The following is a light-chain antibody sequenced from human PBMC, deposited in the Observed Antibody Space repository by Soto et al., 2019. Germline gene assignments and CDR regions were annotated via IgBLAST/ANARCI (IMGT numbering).Light chain of an antibody. V-gene: IGKV3-20*01. CDR1: QSVSSSY. J-gene: IGKJ4*01. CDR3: QQYGSSPLT. CDR2: GAS. Sequence: EIVVTQSPGTLSLSPGERATLSCRASQSVSSSYLAWYQQKPGQAPRLLIEGASRRATGIPERFSSSGSGKDFTLTISRLEPEDFAVYYCQQYGSSPLTFGGGTKVEIK.